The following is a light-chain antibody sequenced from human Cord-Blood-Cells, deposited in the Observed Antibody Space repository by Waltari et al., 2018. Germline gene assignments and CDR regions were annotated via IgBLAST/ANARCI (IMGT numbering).Light chain of an antibody. CDR1: SSNIGSTY. Sequence: QSVLTQPPSASGTPGQRVTISCSGSSSNIGSTYVYWYQQPPGTAPKLPIYRNNQRPSGVPARFSGSKSGTSASLAISGLRSEDEADYYCAAWDDSLSGYVVFGGGTKLTVL. V-gene: IGLV1-47*01. CDR2: RNN. J-gene: IGLJ2*01. CDR3: AAWDDSLSGYVV.